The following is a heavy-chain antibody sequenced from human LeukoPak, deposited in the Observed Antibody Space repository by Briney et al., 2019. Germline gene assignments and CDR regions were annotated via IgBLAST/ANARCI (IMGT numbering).Heavy chain of an antibody. Sequence: GGSLRLSCAASGFTFSSYAMSWVRQAPGKGLEWVSAISGSGDSTYYGDSVKGRFTISRDNSKNTPYLQMNSLRAEDTAVYYCAKTRPLDSSSWSHGDYWGQGTLVTVSS. CDR3: AKTRPLDSSSWSHGDY. J-gene: IGHJ4*02. V-gene: IGHV3-23*01. CDR2: ISGSGDST. CDR1: GFTFSSYA. D-gene: IGHD6-13*01.